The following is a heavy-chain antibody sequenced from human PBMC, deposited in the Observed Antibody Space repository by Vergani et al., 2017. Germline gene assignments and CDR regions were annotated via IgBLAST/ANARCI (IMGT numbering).Heavy chain of an antibody. CDR3: ARVPNYYDSSGYPRSV. J-gene: IGHJ4*02. CDR1: GFTFSSYS. D-gene: IGHD3-22*01. V-gene: IGHV3-43*01. Sequence: EVQLVESGGGLVKPGGSLRLSCAASGFTFSSYSMNWVRQAPGKGLEWVSLISWDGGSTYYADSVKGRFTISRDNSKNSLYLQMNSLRTEDTALYYCARVPNYYDSSGYPRSVWGQGTLVTVSS. CDR2: ISWDGGST.